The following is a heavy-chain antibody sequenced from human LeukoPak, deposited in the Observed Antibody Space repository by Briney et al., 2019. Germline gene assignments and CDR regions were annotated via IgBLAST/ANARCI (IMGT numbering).Heavy chain of an antibody. D-gene: IGHD1-1*01. CDR3: ARLGIG. V-gene: IGHV3-74*01. J-gene: IGHJ4*02. Sequence: GGSLRLSCAASGFTFSNSWMNWVRQAPGKGLVWVSRINSDGSIINYADSVKGRFTISRDNAKNTLYLQMNSLRAEDTAVYYCARLGIGWGQGTLVTVSS. CDR2: INSDGSII. CDR1: GFTFSNSW.